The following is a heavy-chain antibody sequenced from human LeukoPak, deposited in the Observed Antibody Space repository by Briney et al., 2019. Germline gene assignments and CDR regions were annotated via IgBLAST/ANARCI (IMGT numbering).Heavy chain of an antibody. V-gene: IGHV3-30*18. CDR2: ISYDGSNK. CDR1: GFMFSSNW. CDR3: AKDTIFGVVTTISHYYYYGMDV. Sequence: GGSLRLSCAASGFMFSSNWMSWVRLAPGKGLEWVAVISYDGSNKYYADSVKGRFTISRDNSKNTLYLQMNSLRAEDTAVYYCAKDTIFGVVTTISHYYYYGMDVWGQGTTVTVSS. D-gene: IGHD3-3*01. J-gene: IGHJ6*02.